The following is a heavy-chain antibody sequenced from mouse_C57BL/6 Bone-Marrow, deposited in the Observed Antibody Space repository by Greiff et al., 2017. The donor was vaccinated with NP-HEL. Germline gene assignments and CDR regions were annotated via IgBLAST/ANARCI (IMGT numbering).Heavy chain of an antibody. Sequence: VQLKESGAELVRPGASVKLSCTASGFNIKDDYMHWVKQRPEQGLEWIGWIDPENGDTEYASKFQGKATITADTSSNTAYLQLSSLTSEDTAVYYCTTGYDGYPFFAYWGQGTLVTVSA. V-gene: IGHV14-4*01. CDR1: GFNIKDDY. CDR3: TTGYDGYPFFAY. CDR2: IDPENGDT. J-gene: IGHJ3*01. D-gene: IGHD2-3*01.